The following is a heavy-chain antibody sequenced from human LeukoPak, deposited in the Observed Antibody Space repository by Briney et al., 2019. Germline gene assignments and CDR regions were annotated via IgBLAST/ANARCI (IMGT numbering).Heavy chain of an antibody. CDR1: GGSVSSGSYY. V-gene: IGHV4-61*01. CDR2: TYYSGST. J-gene: IGHJ5*02. D-gene: IGHD3-16*01. Sequence: SETLSLTCTVSGGSVSSGSYYWSWIRQPPGKGLEWIGYTYYSGSTNYNPSLKSRVTISVDTSKNQFSLKLSSVTAADTAVYYCARVWDNWFDPWGQGTLVTVSS. CDR3: ARVWDNWFDP.